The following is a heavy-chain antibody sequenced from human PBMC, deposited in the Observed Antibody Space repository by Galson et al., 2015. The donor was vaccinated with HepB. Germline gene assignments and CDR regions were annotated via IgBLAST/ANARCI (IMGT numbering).Heavy chain of an antibody. V-gene: IGHV1-69*01. D-gene: IGHD5-12*01. J-gene: IGHJ6*02. CDR2: IIPIFGTA. Sequence: CKASGGTFSSYAISWVRQAPGQGLEWMGGIIPIFGTANYAQKFQGRVTITADESTSTAYMELSSLRSEDTAVYYCARPDIVATSPNYYYYSMDVWGQGTTVTVSS. CDR1: GGTFSSYA. CDR3: ARPDIVATSPNYYYYSMDV.